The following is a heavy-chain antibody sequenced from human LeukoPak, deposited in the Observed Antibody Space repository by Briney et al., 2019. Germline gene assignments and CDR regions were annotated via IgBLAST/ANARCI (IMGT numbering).Heavy chain of an antibody. CDR2: ITPNSGGT. CDR1: GYTFTGYY. CDR3: ARVRQLSLYYFDY. Sequence: ASVKVSCKASGYTFTGYYMHWVRQAPGQGLEWMGWITPNSGGTNYAQKFQGRVTMTRDTSISTAYMELSRLRSDDTAVYYCARVRQLSLYYFDYWGQGTLVTVSS. D-gene: IGHD5-18*01. J-gene: IGHJ4*02. V-gene: IGHV1-2*02.